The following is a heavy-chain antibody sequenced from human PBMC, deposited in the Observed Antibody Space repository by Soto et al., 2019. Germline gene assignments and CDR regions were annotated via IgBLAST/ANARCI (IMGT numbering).Heavy chain of an antibody. D-gene: IGHD2-2*02. Sequence: QVQLQESGPGLVKPSQTLSLTCTVSGGSISSGGYYWSWIRQHPGKGLEWIGYIYYSGCTYYNPSLRSRVTISVDTSNKWFSLNLISVPAAHKDQCYCATYLLRLTDYWGQRTLITYS. V-gene: IGHV4-31*03. CDR3: ATYLLRLTDY. CDR2: IYYSGCT. J-gene: IGHJ4*02. CDR1: GGSISSGGYY.